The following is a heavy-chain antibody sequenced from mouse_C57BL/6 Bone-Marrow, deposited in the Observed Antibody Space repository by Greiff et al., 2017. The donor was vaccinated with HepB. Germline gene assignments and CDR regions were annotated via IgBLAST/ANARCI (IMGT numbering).Heavy chain of an antibody. V-gene: IGHV5-6*02. CDR1: GFTFSSYG. CDR3: ARGGYYVLYAMDY. J-gene: IGHJ4*01. D-gene: IGHD2-3*01. Sequence: DVMLVESGGDLVKPGGSLKLSCAASGFTFSSYGMSWVRQTPDKRLEWVATISSGGSYTYYPDSVKGRFTIPRDNAKNTLYLQMSSLKSEDTAMYYCARGGYYVLYAMDYWGQGTSVTVSS. CDR2: ISSGGSYT.